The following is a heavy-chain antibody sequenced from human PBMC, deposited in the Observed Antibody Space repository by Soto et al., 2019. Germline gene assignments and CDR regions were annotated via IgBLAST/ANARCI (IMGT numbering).Heavy chain of an antibody. D-gene: IGHD5-12*01. CDR2: ISYDGSNK. J-gene: IGHJ6*03. CDR1: GFTFSSYG. CDR3: AKLGSGYDDYYYYYYMDV. V-gene: IGHV3-30*18. Sequence: QVQLVESGGGVVQPGRSLRLSCAASGFTFSSYGMHWVRQAPGKGLEWVAGISYDGSNKYYADSVKGRFTISRDNSKNTLYLQMNSLRAEDTAVYYCAKLGSGYDDYYYYYYMDVWGKGTTVNVSS.